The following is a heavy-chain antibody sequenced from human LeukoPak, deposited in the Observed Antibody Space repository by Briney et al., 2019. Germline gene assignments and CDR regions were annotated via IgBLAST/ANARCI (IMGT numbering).Heavy chain of an antibody. V-gene: IGHV3-30-3*01. J-gene: IGHJ4*02. CDR3: ARVVKVYSYGYAFDY. CDR2: ISYDGSNK. Sequence: GGSLRLSCAASGFTFSSYAIYWVRQAPGKGLEWVAIISYDGSNKYYADSVKGRFTISRDNSKNTLYLQMNSLRAEDTAVYHCARVVKVYSYGYAFDYWGQGTLVTVSS. D-gene: IGHD5-18*01. CDR1: GFTFSSYA.